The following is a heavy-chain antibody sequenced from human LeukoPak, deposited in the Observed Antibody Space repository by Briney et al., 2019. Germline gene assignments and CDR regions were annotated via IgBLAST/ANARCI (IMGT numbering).Heavy chain of an antibody. Sequence: SETLSLTCTVPGGSISSYYWSWIPQPPGKGLEWIGYIYYSGSTNYNPSLKSRVTISVDTTKNQFSLKLRSVTAADTAVYYCARTYSGSYYFFPFEYYFDYWGQETLVTVSS. CDR2: IYYSGST. D-gene: IGHD1-26*01. CDR3: ARTYSGSYYFFPFEYYFDY. V-gene: IGHV4-59*08. CDR1: GGSISSYY. J-gene: IGHJ4*02.